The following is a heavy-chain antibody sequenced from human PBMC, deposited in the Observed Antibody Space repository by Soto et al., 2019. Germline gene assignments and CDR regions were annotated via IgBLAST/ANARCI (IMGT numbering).Heavy chain of an antibody. CDR2: LYDVDGT. Sequence: LRLSCAAFGFTVSGKKYVAWFRQPPGKGLEWVSALYDVDGTYYADSVKGRFTTSSDSSRTIVYLQIHSLRPDDTAVYFCASWQLQEHAYDIWGQGTTVTVSS. V-gene: IGHV3-53*01. J-gene: IGHJ3*02. CDR3: ASWQLQEHAYDI. CDR1: GFTVSGKKY. D-gene: IGHD6-13*01.